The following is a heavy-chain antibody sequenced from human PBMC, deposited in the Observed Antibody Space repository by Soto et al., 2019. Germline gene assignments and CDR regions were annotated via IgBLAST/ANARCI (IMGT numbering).Heavy chain of an antibody. J-gene: IGHJ4*02. CDR3: ARRFCANAVCYTEPFDY. CDR2: IYYSGST. V-gene: IGHV4-39*01. Sequence: NPSETLSLTCTVSGGSINSGSYYWGWIRQPPGKGLEWIGTIYYSGSTYYNPSLKSRVTISVDTPKNQFSLKLSSVTAADTAVYYCARRFCANAVCYTEPFDYWGQGALVTVSS. CDR1: GGSINSGSYY. D-gene: IGHD2-8*01.